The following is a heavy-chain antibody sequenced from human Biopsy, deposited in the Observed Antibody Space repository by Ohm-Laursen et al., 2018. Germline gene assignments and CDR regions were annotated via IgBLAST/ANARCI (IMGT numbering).Heavy chain of an antibody. J-gene: IGHJ6*02. CDR2: IYYSGST. CDR3: ARATNSTGWPYYYFYGMDV. D-gene: IGHD2/OR15-2a*01. Sequence: GTLSLTCAVSGGSISSDYWSWIRQSPGKGLEWIGYIYYSGSTNYNPSLKGRVTISVDTSKNQFSLRLNSVTAADTAVYYCARATNSTGWPYYYFYGMDVWGQGTTVTVSS. V-gene: IGHV4-59*01. CDR1: GGSISSDY.